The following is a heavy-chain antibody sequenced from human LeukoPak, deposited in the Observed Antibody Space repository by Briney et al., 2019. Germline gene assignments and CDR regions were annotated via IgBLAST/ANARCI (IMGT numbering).Heavy chain of an antibody. D-gene: IGHD5-18*01. CDR1: GYSFTNYS. V-gene: IGHV5-51*01. CDR3: ARHGGPIQLWSPADY. CDR2: IYPGDSDI. Sequence: PGEPLKISCQASGYSFTNYSICWLRQMPGKGLEWMGIIYPGDSDIRYSPSFQGKVTISAAKSISTAYLQWSSLKASDTAMYYCARHGGPIQLWSPADYWGQGTLVTVSS. J-gene: IGHJ4*02.